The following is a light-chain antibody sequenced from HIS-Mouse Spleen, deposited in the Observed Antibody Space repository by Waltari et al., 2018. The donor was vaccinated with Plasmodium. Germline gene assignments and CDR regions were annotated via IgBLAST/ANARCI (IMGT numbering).Light chain of an antibody. CDR2: GAS. CDR3: QQYNNWPPMYT. V-gene: IGKV3-15*01. Sequence: EIVMTPSPATLSVSPGERATLSCRASQSVRSNLAWYQQNPGQAPRLLIYGASTRATGIPARFSGSGSGTEFTLTISSLQSEDFAVYYCQQYNNWPPMYTFGQGTKLEIK. CDR1: QSVRSN. J-gene: IGKJ2*01.